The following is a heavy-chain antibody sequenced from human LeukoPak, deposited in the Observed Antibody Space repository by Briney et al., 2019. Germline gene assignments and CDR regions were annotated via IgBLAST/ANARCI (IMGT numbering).Heavy chain of an antibody. J-gene: IGHJ6*02. V-gene: IGHV3-43*02. CDR2: INADGGRT. Sequence: GGSLRLSGVASGFSLGAYAMHWVRQARGKGLEWVSHINADGGRTYYADAVKGRFTISRDNSKDSLYLQMTGLRAEDSAVYYCATWAFYHDLDVWGRGTTVTVSS. CDR1: GFSLGAYA. D-gene: IGHD3-3*01. CDR3: ATWAFYHDLDV.